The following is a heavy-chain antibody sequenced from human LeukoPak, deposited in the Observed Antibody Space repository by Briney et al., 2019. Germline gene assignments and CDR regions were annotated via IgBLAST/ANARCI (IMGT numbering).Heavy chain of an antibody. CDR1: GYTFTTYG. Sequence: ASAKDSCKASGYTFTTYGINWLRQAPGQGLEWMGWISTYNGNTNYAQKLQGRVTMTTDTSTSTAYMELRSLRSDDTAVYYWARTCSTTSCYVIYWGQGTLVTVSS. CDR2: ISTYNGNT. J-gene: IGHJ4*02. V-gene: IGHV1-18*01. D-gene: IGHD2-2*01. CDR3: ARTCSTTSCYVIY.